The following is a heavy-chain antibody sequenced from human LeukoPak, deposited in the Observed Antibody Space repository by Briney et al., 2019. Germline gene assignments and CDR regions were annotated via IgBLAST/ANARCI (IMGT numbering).Heavy chain of an antibody. J-gene: IGHJ3*02. CDR2: ISSSSSAM. V-gene: IGHV3-48*01. D-gene: IGHD5-18*01. Sequence: PGGSLRLSCAASGFPFSTHSMHWVRQAPGKGLEWVSYISSSSSAMLYADSVKGRFTISRDNAKNSLYLQMNGLIPDDTAVYHCAKGRQQWWTFDALDIWGQGTMVTVSS. CDR1: GFPFSTHS. CDR3: AKGRQQWWTFDALDI.